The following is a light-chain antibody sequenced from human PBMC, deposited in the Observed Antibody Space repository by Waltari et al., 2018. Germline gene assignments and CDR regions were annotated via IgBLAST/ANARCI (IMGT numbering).Light chain of an antibody. CDR1: SSDVGRYDY. V-gene: IGLV2-8*01. CDR3: SSFGAPLV. Sequence: QSALTQPPSASGSPGQSVTISCTGTSSDVGRYDYVSWYQQHPGKAPQLMMYEVNKRPSGVPALLPGSKSGTTASMTVFGLQAEDEADYYCSSFGAPLVFGGGTKLTVL. CDR2: EVN. J-gene: IGLJ3*02.